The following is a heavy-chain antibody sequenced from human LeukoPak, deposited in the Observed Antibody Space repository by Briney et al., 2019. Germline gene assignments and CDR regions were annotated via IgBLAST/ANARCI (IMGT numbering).Heavy chain of an antibody. CDR2: IRYDGSNK. V-gene: IGHV3-30*02. D-gene: IGHD3-10*01. CDR3: AKAPSITMVRGVISYYYGMDV. Sequence: GGSLRLSCAASGFTFSSYGRHWVRQAPGKGLEWVAFIRYDGSNKYYADSVKGRFTISRDNSKNTLYLQMNSLRAEDTAVYYCAKAPSITMVRGVISYYYGMDVWGQGTTVTVSS. J-gene: IGHJ6*02. CDR1: GFTFSSYG.